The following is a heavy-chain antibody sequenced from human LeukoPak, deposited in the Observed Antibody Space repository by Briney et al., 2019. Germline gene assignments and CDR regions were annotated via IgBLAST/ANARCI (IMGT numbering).Heavy chain of an antibody. J-gene: IGHJ5*02. V-gene: IGHV4-61*01. CDR3: ARGKTWFAP. D-gene: IGHD4-23*01. Sequence: SETLSLTCTVSGGSVSSGSHYWSWIRQPPGKGLEWIGYIYYTGSTNYNPSLKSRVTISIDTSKNQFLLNLRSVTATDTAVYYCARGKTWFAPWGQGTLVTVSS. CDR1: GGSVSSGSHY. CDR2: IYYTGST.